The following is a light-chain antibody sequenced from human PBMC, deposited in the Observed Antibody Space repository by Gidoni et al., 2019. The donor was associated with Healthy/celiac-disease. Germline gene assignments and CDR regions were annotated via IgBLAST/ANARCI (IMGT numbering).Light chain of an antibody. CDR3: QQSYSTLGIT. CDR1: QSISSY. V-gene: IGKV1-39*01. Sequence: DIQMTQSPSSLSASVGDRVTITCRASQSISSYLNWYQQQPGKAPKLLIYAASCLQSGVPSRFSGCGSGTAFTLTISSLQPEAFATYYCQQSYSTLGITFGQGTRLEIK. J-gene: IGKJ5*01. CDR2: AAS.